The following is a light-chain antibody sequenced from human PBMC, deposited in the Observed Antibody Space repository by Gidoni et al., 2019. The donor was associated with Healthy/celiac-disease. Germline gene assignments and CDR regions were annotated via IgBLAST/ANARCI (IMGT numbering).Light chain of an antibody. J-gene: IGKJ5*01. Sequence: SVLTQSPATLYLSPGERATLACRASQCVSSYLAWYQQKPGQAPRLLIYDASTRPTGLPARFSGSGSGTDFTLTISSLQPEDFAVYYCQQRSNWPPFTFXQXTRLXIK. CDR1: QCVSSY. V-gene: IGKV3-11*01. CDR3: QQRSNWPPFT. CDR2: DAS.